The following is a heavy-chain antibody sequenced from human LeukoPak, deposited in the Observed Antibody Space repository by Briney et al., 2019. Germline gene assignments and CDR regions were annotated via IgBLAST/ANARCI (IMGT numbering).Heavy chain of an antibody. Sequence: SETLSLTCTVSGGSISSYYWSWIRQPPGKGLEWIGYLYYSGSTNYNPSLKSRVTISVDTSKNQFSLKLSSVTAAGTAVYYCARRTQYYFDYWGQGTLVTVSS. D-gene: IGHD1-14*01. V-gene: IGHV4-59*08. CDR3: ARRTQYYFDY. CDR2: LYYSGST. CDR1: GGSISSYY. J-gene: IGHJ4*02.